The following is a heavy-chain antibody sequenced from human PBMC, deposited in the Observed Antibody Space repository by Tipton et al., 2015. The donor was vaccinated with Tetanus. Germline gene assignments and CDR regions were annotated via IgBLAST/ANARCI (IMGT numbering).Heavy chain of an antibody. Sequence: TLSLTCAVYGGSFSGYYWSWIRQPPGKGLEWIGEINHSGSTNYNPSLKSRVTISVDTSKNQFSLKLSSVTAADTAVYHCARGGSSWYNNWFDPWGQGALVTVSS. CDR3: ARGGSSWYNNWFDP. V-gene: IGHV4-34*01. CDR2: INHSGST. D-gene: IGHD6-13*01. J-gene: IGHJ5*02. CDR1: GGSFSGYY.